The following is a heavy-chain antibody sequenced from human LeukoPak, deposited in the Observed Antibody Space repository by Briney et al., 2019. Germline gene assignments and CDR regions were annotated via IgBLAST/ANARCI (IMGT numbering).Heavy chain of an antibody. V-gene: IGHV3-74*01. D-gene: IGHD2-2*02. CDR2: INTDGSST. CDR1: GFTFSSYW. Sequence: GGSLRLPCAASGFTFSSYWMHWVRQAPGKGLVWVSRINTDGSSTSYADSVKGRFTISRDNAKNTLYLQMNSLRAEDTAVYYCARGGRYCSSTSCNKVLFDYWGQGTLVTVSS. CDR3: ARGGRYCSSTSCNKVLFDY. J-gene: IGHJ4*02.